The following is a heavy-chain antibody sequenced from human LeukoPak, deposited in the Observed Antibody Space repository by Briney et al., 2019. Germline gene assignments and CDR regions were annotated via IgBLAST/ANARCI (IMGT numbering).Heavy chain of an antibody. V-gene: IGHV3-23*01. J-gene: IGHJ4*02. CDR1: GFTFSSYA. Sequence: GGSLRLSCAASGFTFSSYAMSWVRQAPGQGLEWVSAISGSGGSTYYADSVKDRFTISRDNSKNTLYLQMNSLRAEDTAVYYCAKVRSSSWYTPFDYWGQGTLVTVSS. CDR2: ISGSGGST. D-gene: IGHD6-13*01. CDR3: AKVRSSSWYTPFDY.